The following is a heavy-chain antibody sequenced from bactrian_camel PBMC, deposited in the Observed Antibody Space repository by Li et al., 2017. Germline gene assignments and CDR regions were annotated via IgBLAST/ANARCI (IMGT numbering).Heavy chain of an antibody. V-gene: IGHV3S1*01. CDR3: AIDRGTCSGRSVPRESEWYY. CDR2: TVSGAGII. J-gene: IGHJ4*01. D-gene: IGHD2*01. CDR1: GFTYKPYC. Sequence: HVQLVESGGGSVQAGGSLRLSCEASGFTYKPYCMGWFRQAPGKQRERVATVSGAGIINYASSVKGRFTISKDNAKNTLYLQMNSLKPEDSGMYYCAIDRGTCSGRSVPRESEWYYWGQGTQVTVS.